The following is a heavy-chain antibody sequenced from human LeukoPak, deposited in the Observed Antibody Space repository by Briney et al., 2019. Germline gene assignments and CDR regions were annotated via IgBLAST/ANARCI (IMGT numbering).Heavy chain of an antibody. CDR1: GGSISSYY. V-gene: IGHV4-4*07. CDR3: ARLIAVAGEVY. D-gene: IGHD6-19*01. CDR2: IDTSGNT. J-gene: IGHJ4*02. Sequence: PSETLSLTCTVSGGSISSYYWSWIRQPAGKGLEWIGRIDTSGNTNYKPSLKSRVTMSVDTSKNQFSLKLSSVTAADTAVYYCARLIAVAGEVYWGQVTLVTVS.